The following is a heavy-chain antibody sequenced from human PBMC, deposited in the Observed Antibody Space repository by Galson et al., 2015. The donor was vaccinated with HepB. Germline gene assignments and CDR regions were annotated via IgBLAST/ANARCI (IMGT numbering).Heavy chain of an antibody. V-gene: IGHV3-48*02. CDR3: ASSHRGMILDYYYDTTNWFDP. Sequence: SLRLSCAASGFTFSSYSMNWVRQAPGKGLGWVSYISSSSSTIYYADSVKGRFTISRDNAKNSLYLQMNSLRDEDTAVYYCASSHRGMILDYYYDTTNWFDPWGQGTLVTVSS. CDR1: GFTFSSYS. J-gene: IGHJ5*02. CDR2: ISSSSSTI. D-gene: IGHD3-22*01.